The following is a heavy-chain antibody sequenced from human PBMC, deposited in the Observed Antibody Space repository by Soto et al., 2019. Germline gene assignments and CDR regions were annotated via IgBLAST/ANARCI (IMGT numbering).Heavy chain of an antibody. V-gene: IGHV3-23*01. D-gene: IGHD1-26*01. J-gene: IGHJ4*02. Sequence: PGGSLRLSCAASGFTFSSYAMSWVRQAPGKGLEWVSAISGSGGSTYYADSVKGRFTISRDNSKNTLYLQMNSLRAEDTAVYYCEKRPYSGSYLYYFDYWGQGPLVTVYS. CDR1: GFTFSSYA. CDR3: EKRPYSGSYLYYFDY. CDR2: ISGSGGST.